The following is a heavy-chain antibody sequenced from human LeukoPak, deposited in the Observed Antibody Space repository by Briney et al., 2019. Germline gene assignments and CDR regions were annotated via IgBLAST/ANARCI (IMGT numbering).Heavy chain of an antibody. CDR2: IWYDRNNK. J-gene: IGHJ4*02. D-gene: IGHD2-15*01. CDR1: GFTFSSCG. Sequence: GGSLRLSCAASGFTFSSCGMHWVRQAPGKGLEWVAVIWYDRNNKYETDSVKGRFSISRDNSRNTLYLQMNSLRAEDTAVYYCARDRGSGTEYFDYWGQGTLVTVSP. V-gene: IGHV3-33*01. CDR3: ARDRGSGTEYFDY.